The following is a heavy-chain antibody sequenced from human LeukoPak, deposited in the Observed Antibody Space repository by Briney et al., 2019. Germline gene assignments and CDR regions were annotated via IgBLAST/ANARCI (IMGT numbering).Heavy chain of an antibody. J-gene: IGHJ6*02. Sequence: GGSLRLSCAASGFTFSSYGMHWVRQAPGKGLEWVAFIRYDGSNKYYADSVKGRFTISRDNSKNTLYLQMSSLRAEDTAVYYCAKTGASGDYGDYGGGYYYYGMDVWGQGTTVTVSS. CDR1: GFTFSSYG. CDR3: AKTGASGDYGDYGGGYYYYGMDV. V-gene: IGHV3-30*02. CDR2: IRYDGSNK. D-gene: IGHD4-17*01.